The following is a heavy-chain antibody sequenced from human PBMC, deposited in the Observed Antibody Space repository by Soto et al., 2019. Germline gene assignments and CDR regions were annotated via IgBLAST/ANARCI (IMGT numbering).Heavy chain of an antibody. D-gene: IGHD3-22*01. CDR3: ARGLGREYRDNSGYFQLDY. CDR1: GFTVNTNY. Sequence: PGGSLRLSCAASGFTVNTNYLTWVRQAPGKGLKWVSVLYPDGRADYADSVKGRFTISTDNSENSVYLQMNTLRAEDTAVYYCARGLGREYRDNSGYFQLDYWGQGTLVTVSS. CDR2: LYPDGRA. J-gene: IGHJ4*02. V-gene: IGHV3-53*01.